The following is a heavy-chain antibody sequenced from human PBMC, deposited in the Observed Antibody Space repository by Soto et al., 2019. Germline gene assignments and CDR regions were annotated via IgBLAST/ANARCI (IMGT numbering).Heavy chain of an antibody. CDR1: GGSISSYY. CDR2: IYYSGST. D-gene: IGHD5-18*01. J-gene: IGHJ6*02. CDR3: ARRIQHYYGMDV. V-gene: IGHV4-59*01. Sequence: QVQLQESGPGLVKPSETLSLTCTVSGGSISSYYWSWIRQPPGKGLEWIGYIYYSGSTNYNPSLKSRVTIPVDTSKNQFSLKLSSVTAADTAVYYCARRIQHYYGMDVWCQGTTVTVSS.